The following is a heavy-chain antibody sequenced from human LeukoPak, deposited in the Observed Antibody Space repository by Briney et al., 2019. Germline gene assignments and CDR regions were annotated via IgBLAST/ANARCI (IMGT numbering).Heavy chain of an antibody. CDR3: AKDGGGATSLDC. D-gene: IGHD3-16*01. V-gene: IGHV3-33*06. CDR2: IWHDGSYE. Sequence: LPGGSLRLSCRGSGLSFGGDAVSWVRQAPGKGLEWVAVIWHDGSYEYYADSVKGRFTIRRDSSKNTLYLQMNSLRAEDTAVYYCAKDGGGATSLDCWGQGTLVTVSS. CDR1: GLSFGGDA. J-gene: IGHJ4*02.